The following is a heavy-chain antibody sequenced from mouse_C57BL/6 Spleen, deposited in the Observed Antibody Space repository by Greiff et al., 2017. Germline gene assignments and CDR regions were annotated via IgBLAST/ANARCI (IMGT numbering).Heavy chain of an antibody. J-gene: IGHJ2*01. D-gene: IGHD4-1*01. Sequence: EVKLMESGGGLVQPGGSMKLSCAASGFTFSDAWMDWVRQSPEKGLEWVAEIRNKANNHATYYAESVKGRFTISRDDSKSSVYLQMNSLRAEDTGIYYCTRAPNSYYFDYWGQGTTLTVSS. CDR1: GFTFSDAW. V-gene: IGHV6-6*01. CDR2: IRNKANNHAT. CDR3: TRAPNSYYFDY.